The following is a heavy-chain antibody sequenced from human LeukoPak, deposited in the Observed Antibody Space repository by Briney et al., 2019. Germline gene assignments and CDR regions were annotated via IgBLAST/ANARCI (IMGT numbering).Heavy chain of an antibody. CDR2: INADGSST. V-gene: IGHV3-74*01. CDR1: GFTLSSYW. D-gene: IGHD2-2*01. CDR3: ARRGVPAATSFYFDY. J-gene: IGHJ4*02. Sequence: GGSLRLSCAASGFTLSSYWMHWVRQAPGKGLVWVSRINADGSSTSYADSVKGRFTISRDNAKNTLYLQMNSLRAEDTAVYYCARRGVPAATSFYFDYWGQGTLVTVSS.